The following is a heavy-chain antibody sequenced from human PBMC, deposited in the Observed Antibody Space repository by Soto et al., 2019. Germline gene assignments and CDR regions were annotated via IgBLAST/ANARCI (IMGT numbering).Heavy chain of an antibody. CDR2: IIPIFGTA. V-gene: IGHV1-69*13. CDR1: GGTFSSYA. J-gene: IGHJ4*02. CDR3: ARGGGVAIRYFDWLRYFDY. D-gene: IGHD3-9*01. Sequence: ASVKVSCKASGGTFSSYAISWVRQAPGQGLEWMGGIIPIFGTANYAQKFQGRVTITADESTSTAYMELSSLRSEDTAVYYCARGGGVAIRYFDWLRYFDYWGQGTLVTV.